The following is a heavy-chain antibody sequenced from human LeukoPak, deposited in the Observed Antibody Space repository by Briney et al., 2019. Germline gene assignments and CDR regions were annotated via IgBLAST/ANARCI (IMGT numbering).Heavy chain of an antibody. V-gene: IGHV1-3*01. CDR2: INAGNGNT. CDR3: ARGGSSWYLGGRAFFDY. J-gene: IGHJ4*02. D-gene: IGHD6-13*01. CDR1: GYTFTSYA. Sequence: EASVKVSCKASGYTFTSYAMHWVRQAPGQRLEWMGWINAGNGNTKYSQKFQGRVTITRDTSASTAYMELSSLRSEDTAVYYCARGGSSWYLGGRAFFDYWGQGTLVTVSS.